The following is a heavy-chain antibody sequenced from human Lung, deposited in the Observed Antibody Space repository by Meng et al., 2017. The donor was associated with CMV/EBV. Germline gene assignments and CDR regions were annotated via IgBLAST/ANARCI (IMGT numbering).Heavy chain of an antibody. CDR3: ARGLADYDFWSGYYNYYGMDV. V-gene: IGHV2-26*01. J-gene: IGHJ6*02. Sequence: SGPTLVKPTETLTLTCTVSGFSLSNARMGVSWIRQPPGKALEWLAHIFSNDEKSYSTSLKSRLTISKDTSKSQVVLTMTNMDPVDTATYYCARGLADYDFWSGYYNYYGMDVWXQGTTVXVSS. D-gene: IGHD3-3*01. CDR2: IFSNDEK. CDR1: GFSLSNARMG.